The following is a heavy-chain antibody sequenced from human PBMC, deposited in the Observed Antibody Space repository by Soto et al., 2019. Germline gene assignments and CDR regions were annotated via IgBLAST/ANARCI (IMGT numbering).Heavy chain of an antibody. V-gene: IGHV1-18*01. Sequence: QVQLVQSGPEMKKPGASVKVSCKASGYTFSNYGISWVRQAPGQGLEWVGWISGHNGQTKSAQKFWGRVTMSTDISTSTAYMEQKSLRSDEAAMYFCARDGRKELWVGGLNPMDVWGQGTTVTVSS. CDR1: GYTFSNYG. CDR3: ARDGRKELWVGGLNPMDV. D-gene: IGHD5-18*01. CDR2: ISGHNGQT. J-gene: IGHJ6*02.